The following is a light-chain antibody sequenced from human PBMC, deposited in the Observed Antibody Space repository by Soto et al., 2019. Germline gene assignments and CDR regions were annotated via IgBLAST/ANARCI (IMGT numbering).Light chain of an antibody. V-gene: IGKV1-5*01. Sequence: DIQMTQSPSTLSASVGDRVTITCRASQSIDSWLAWYQQKPGKAPKLQMYDASSLESGVSSRFSGSGSGTEFTLIISSLQPDDFATYYCQQYKSSLLTFGGGTKVEIK. CDR3: QQYKSSLLT. J-gene: IGKJ4*01. CDR1: QSIDSW. CDR2: DAS.